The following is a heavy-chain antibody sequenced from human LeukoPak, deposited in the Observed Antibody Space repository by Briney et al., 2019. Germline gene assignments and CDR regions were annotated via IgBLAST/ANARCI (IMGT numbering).Heavy chain of an antibody. D-gene: IGHD4-11*01. Sequence: GGSLRLSCVASGFTFWSHGMIWVRQAPGKGLEWLSYISPRSETKNYPDSVKDRFTISRDDGENSVSLHMNSLRLEDTAVYYCARVRGPTVNTMYYDLWGQGTLVTVSS. CDR2: ISPRSETK. J-gene: IGHJ4*02. V-gene: IGHV3-48*01. CDR1: GFTFWSHG. CDR3: ARVRGPTVNTMYYDL.